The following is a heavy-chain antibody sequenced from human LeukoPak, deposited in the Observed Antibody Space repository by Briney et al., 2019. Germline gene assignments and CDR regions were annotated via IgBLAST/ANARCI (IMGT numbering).Heavy chain of an antibody. CDR2: IKSKTDGGTT. CDR1: GLTFRSAW. J-gene: IGHJ4*02. CDR3: TSGLWGGFDY. Sequence: PGGSLRLSCAASGLTFRSAWMSWVRQAPGKGLEWVGYIKSKTDGGTTDYAAPLKGRFTISRDDSKNTLYLVTNSLRTEDTAVYYCTSGLWGGFDYWGQGTLVTVSS. D-gene: IGHD3-16*01. V-gene: IGHV3-15*01.